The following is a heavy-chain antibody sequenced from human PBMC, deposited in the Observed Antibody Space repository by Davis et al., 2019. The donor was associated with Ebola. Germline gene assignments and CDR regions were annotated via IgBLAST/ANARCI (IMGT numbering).Heavy chain of an antibody. J-gene: IGHJ4*02. D-gene: IGHD3-9*01. V-gene: IGHV3-23*01. CDR2: IINGDGRT. CDR1: DFTFRAHS. Sequence: PGESLKISCAASDFTFRAHSMTWVRQAPGKGLEWVSTIINGDGRTFYADSVKGRFTISRDNSKNTVYLQMDSLRAEDTAIYYCAKNIYYLDIHFDYWGQGALVTVSS. CDR3: AKNIYYLDIHFDY.